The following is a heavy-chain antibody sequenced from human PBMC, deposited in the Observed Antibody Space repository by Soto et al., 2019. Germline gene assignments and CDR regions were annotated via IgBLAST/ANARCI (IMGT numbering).Heavy chain of an antibody. D-gene: IGHD6-19*01. CDR2: TYYRSKWYN. J-gene: IGHJ4*02. V-gene: IGHV6-1*01. CDR1: GDSVSSNSAA. CDR3: ARSGRSGWYLFVY. Sequence: SQTLSLTCAISGDSVSSNSAAWNWIRQSPSRGLEWLGRTYYRSKWYNEYAVSVKSRITINPDTSKNQFSLQMNSLRAGDTAVYYCARSGRSGWYLFVYWGQGTLVTVSS.